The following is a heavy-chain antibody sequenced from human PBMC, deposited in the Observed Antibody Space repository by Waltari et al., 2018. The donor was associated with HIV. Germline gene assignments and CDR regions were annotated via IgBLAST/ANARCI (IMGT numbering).Heavy chain of an antibody. V-gene: IGHV4-39*02. CDR2: IYYSGST. CDR1: GGSISSSSYY. CDR3: ARERRPDAFDI. Sequence: QLQLQDSGPGLVKHSETLSLTCTVPGGSISSSSYYWGWSRQPPGKGLEWIGSIYYSGSTYYNPSLKSRVTISVDTSKNQFSLKLSSVTAADTAVYYCARERRPDAFDIWGQGTMVTVSS. J-gene: IGHJ3*02.